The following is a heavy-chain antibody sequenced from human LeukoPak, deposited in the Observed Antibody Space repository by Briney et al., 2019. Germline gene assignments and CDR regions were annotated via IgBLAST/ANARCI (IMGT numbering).Heavy chain of an antibody. D-gene: IGHD2-2*01. V-gene: IGHV4-59*01. CDR3: AGGNQLLNWLDP. J-gene: IGHJ5*02. CDR2: MHYSGST. CDR1: GDSISSYY. Sequence: SETLSLTCTVSGDSISSYYWSWIRQPPGKGLEWIGYMHYSGSTNYNPSLKSRVTMSIDTSKNQFSLKLNSVTAADTAVYYCAGGNQLLNWLDPWGQGTLVTVSS.